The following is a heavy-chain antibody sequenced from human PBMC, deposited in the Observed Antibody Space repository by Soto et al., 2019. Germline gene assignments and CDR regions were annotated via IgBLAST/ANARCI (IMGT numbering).Heavy chain of an antibody. CDR1: GVPISGSSYY. V-gene: IGHV4-39*01. J-gene: IGHJ5*02. CDR3: ARHGSS. CDR2: IYYSGQT. Sequence: SETLSLTCSVSGVPISGSSYYCGWIRQPPGKGLEWIGSIYYSGQTYYNPSLKSRVTISVDRSKNQFSLNLTSVTATDTAFYYCARHGSSWGQGTMVTVSS.